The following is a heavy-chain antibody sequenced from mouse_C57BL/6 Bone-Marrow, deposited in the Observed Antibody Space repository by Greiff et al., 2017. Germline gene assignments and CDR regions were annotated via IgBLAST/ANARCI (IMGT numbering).Heavy chain of an antibody. J-gene: IGHJ4*01. Sequence: VQLQQSGPELVKPGASVKISCKASGYSFTDSNMNWVKQSNGKSLEWIGVFNPNYGTLSYNQQFKGKATLTVDQSSNTDYMQRTSLTSVNSAVYYVATVYGSSYAYYAMDYWGQGTSVTVSS. V-gene: IGHV1-39*01. CDR1: GYSFTDSN. D-gene: IGHD1-1*01. CDR3: ATVYGSSYAYYAMDY. CDR2: FNPNYGTL.